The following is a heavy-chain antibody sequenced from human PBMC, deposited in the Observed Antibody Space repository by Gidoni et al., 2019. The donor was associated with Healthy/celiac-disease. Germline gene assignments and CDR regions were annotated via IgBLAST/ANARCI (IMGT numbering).Heavy chain of an antibody. V-gene: IGHV4-59*01. D-gene: IGHD4-17*01. J-gene: IGHJ4*02. Sequence: QVQLQESGPGLVKPSETLSLTCTVSGGSISSYYWSWIRQPPGKGLEWIGYIYYSGSTNYNPSLKSRVTISVDTSKNQFSLKLSSVTAADTAVYYCARTIVNGDYGEPFDYWGQGTLVTVSS. CDR3: ARTIVNGDYGEPFDY. CDR2: IYYSGST. CDR1: GGSISSYY.